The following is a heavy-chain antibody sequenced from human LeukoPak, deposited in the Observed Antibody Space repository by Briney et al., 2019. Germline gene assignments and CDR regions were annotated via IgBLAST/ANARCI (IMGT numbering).Heavy chain of an antibody. Sequence: GGSLRLSCAASGFTFSTYSMNWVRQAPGKGLEWVSHIRSSSETFYADSVKGRFTISRDNARNSLYLQMNNLRGEDTAIYYCARDAGNSGYGCDLWGQGTLVTVSS. D-gene: IGHD5-12*01. J-gene: IGHJ5*02. CDR3: ARDAGNSGYGCDL. CDR1: GFTFSTYS. V-gene: IGHV3-48*01. CDR2: IRSSSET.